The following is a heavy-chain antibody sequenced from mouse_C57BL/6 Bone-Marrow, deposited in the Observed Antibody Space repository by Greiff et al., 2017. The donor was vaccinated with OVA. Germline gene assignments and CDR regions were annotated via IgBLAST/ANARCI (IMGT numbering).Heavy chain of an antibody. CDR2: ISNGGGST. CDR1: GFTFSDYY. V-gene: IGHV5-12*01. CDR3: ARLGITTVVARDYYAMDY. Sequence: EVKLMESGGGLVQPGGSLKLSCAASGFTFSDYYMYWVRQTPEKRLEWVAYISNGGGSTYYPDTVKGRFTISRDNAKNTLYLQMSRLKSEDTAMYYCARLGITTVVARDYYAMDYWGKGTSVTVSS. D-gene: IGHD1-1*01. J-gene: IGHJ4*01.